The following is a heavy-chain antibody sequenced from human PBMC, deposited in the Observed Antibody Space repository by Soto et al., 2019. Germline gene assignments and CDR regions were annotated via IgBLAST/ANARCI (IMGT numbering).Heavy chain of an antibody. CDR1: GGSIGSYY. Sequence: SETLSLTCTVSGGSIGSYYWNWIRQPPGKGLEWIGYIYYSGSTNYNPSLKSRVTLSVDTSKNRFSLKLSSVTAADTAVYYCARGAVAGFDYWGQGTLVTVSS. V-gene: IGHV4-59*01. CDR2: IYYSGST. CDR3: ARGAVAGFDY. D-gene: IGHD6-19*01. J-gene: IGHJ4*02.